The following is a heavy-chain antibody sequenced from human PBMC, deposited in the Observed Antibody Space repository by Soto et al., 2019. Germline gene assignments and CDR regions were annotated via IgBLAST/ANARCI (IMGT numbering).Heavy chain of an antibody. J-gene: IGHJ5*02. CDR1: GGTSSTYS. CDR3: ARGRVGSTNWFDP. D-gene: IGHD1-26*01. CDR2: IIPIFGTA. Sequence: QMQLVQSGAEVKKPGSSVKVSCKASGGTSSTYSISWVRQGPGQGLEWMGEIIPIFGTAYYSQKFQDRVTISADASTTTVQMELSSLRSDDTAVYYCARGRVGSTNWFDPWGQGTLVTVSS. V-gene: IGHV1-69*01.